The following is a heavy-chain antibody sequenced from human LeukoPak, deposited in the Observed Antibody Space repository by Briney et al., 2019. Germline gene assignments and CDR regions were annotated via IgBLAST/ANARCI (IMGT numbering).Heavy chain of an antibody. D-gene: IGHD6-19*01. CDR3: ARHKYSSGWPPEGAFDI. CDR2: IYYSGST. CDR1: GASISSTTYY. J-gene: IGHJ3*02. V-gene: IGHV4-39*01. Sequence: SETLSLTCAVSGASISSTTYYWGWIRQPPRKGLEWIASIYYSGSTYYNPSLKSRVTISVDTSKNQFSLKLSSVTAADTAVYYCARHKYSSGWPPEGAFDIWGQGTMVTVSS.